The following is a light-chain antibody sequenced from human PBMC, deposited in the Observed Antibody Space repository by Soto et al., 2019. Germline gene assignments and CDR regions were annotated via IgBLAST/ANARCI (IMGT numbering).Light chain of an antibody. Sequence: DIHMTQSPSSISASVGDRVTITCRASQPISSWLAWYQQVPGQAPYLLIYPASTLQSGVPSRFSGSGSGTDFTLTINSLQPEDFATYYCQQGYNFPRAFGQGTKVDIK. CDR2: PAS. CDR1: QPISSW. J-gene: IGKJ1*01. CDR3: QQGYNFPRA. V-gene: IGKV1-12*01.